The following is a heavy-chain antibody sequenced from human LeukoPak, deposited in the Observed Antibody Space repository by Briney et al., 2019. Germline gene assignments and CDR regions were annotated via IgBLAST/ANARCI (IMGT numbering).Heavy chain of an antibody. J-gene: IGHJ4*02. D-gene: IGHD3-22*01. V-gene: IGHV1-69*05. Sequence: SVKVSCKASGGTFSSYAISWVRQAPGQGLEWMGRIIPTFGTANYAQKFQGRVTITTDESTSTAYMELSSLRSEDTAVYYCAHGGSSGYYSPFDYWGQGTLVTVSS. CDR1: GGTFSSYA. CDR3: AHGGSSGYYSPFDY. CDR2: IIPTFGTA.